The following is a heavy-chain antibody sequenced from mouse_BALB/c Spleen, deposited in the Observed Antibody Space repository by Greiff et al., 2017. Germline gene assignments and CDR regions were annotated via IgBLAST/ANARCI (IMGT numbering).Heavy chain of an antibody. V-gene: IGHV1-9*01. CDR3: ARRGDYDYAMDY. D-gene: IGHD2-4*01. Sequence: QVQLKQSGAELMKPGASVKISCKATGYTFSSYWIEWVKQRPGHGLEWIGEILPGSGSTNYNEKFKSKATLTVDKSSSTAYMQLSSLTSEDSAVYYCARRGDYDYAMDYWGQGTSVTVSS. J-gene: IGHJ4*01. CDR1: GYTFSSYW. CDR2: ILPGSGST.